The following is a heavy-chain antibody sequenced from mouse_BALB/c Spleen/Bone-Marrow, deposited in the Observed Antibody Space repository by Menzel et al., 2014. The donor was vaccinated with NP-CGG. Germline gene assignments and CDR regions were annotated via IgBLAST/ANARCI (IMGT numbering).Heavy chain of an antibody. J-gene: IGHJ3*01. CDR3: ARDGDYRYAWFAY. CDR1: GFTFSDYY. D-gene: IGHD2-14*01. Sequence: EVQLQESGGGLVKPGGSLKLSCAASGFTFSDYYMYWVRQTPEKRLEWVATISDAGSYTYYPDSVKGRFTISRDNAKNXXYLQXXSLKSEDTAMYYCARDGDYRYAWFAYWGQGTLVTVST. CDR2: ISDAGSYT. V-gene: IGHV5-4*02.